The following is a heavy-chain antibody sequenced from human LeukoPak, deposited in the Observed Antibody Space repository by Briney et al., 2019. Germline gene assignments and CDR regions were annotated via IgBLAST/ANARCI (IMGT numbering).Heavy chain of an antibody. D-gene: IGHD1-26*01. CDR1: GYTFTSYA. CDR3: ARDPAGASAYYYYYGMDV. CDR2: INAGNGNT. V-gene: IGHV1-3*01. Sequence: GASVKVSCKASGYTFTSYAMHWVRQAPGQRLGWMGWINAGNGNTKYSQKFQGRVTITRDTSASTAYMELSSLRSEDTAVYYCARDPAGASAYYYYYGMDVRGQGTTVTVSS. J-gene: IGHJ6*02.